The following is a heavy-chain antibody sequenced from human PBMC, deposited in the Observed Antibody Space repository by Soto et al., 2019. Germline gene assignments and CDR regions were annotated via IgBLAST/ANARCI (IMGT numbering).Heavy chain of an antibody. V-gene: IGHV4-59*11. J-gene: IGHJ4*02. CDR3: ARAPGSFGFVDY. D-gene: IGHD3-10*01. CDR1: GGSISNHY. CDR2: IYYNGDT. Sequence: SETLSLTCTVSGGSISNHYWSWIRQPPGKGLEWIGYIYYNGDTNYNPSLKSRVTMSVDTSKNQISLRLSSVTAADTAVYYCARAPGSFGFVDYWGQGTLVTVSS.